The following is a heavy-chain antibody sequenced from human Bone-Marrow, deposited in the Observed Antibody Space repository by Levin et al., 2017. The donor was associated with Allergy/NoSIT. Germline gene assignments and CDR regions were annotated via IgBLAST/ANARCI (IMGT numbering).Heavy chain of an antibody. CDR2: IYPGDSDT. V-gene: IGHV5-51*01. D-gene: IGHD5-12*01. CDR3: ATYGRYSAYELDY. Sequence: GESLKISCKVSGYRFTNYWIGWVRQMPGKGLEWLGIIYPGDSDTIYSPSFQGQVTISADKSITTAYLHWTSLKASDTAMYYCATYGRYSAYELDYWGQGTLVTVS. J-gene: IGHJ4*02. CDR1: GYRFTNYW.